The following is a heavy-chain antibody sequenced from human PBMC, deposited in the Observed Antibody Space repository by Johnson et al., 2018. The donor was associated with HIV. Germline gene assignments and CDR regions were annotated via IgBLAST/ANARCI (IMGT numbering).Heavy chain of an antibody. CDR3: ASLGLDLLVKAPLSVVFDAFDI. D-gene: IGHD3-16*01. Sequence: HVQLVESGGDLVQPGGSLRLSCAASGFTFSSYAMHWVRQAPGKGLEWVTIISYDGSNKYYADSVKGRFTISRDNSKNTLYLQMNSLRAEDTAVYYCASLGLDLLVKAPLSVVFDAFDIWGQGTMVTVSS. CDR1: GFTFSSYA. V-gene: IGHV3-30-3*01. CDR2: ISYDGSNK. J-gene: IGHJ3*02.